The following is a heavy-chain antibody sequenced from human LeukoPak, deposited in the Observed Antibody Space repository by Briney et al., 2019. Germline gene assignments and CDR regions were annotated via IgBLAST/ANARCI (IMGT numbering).Heavy chain of an antibody. CDR1: GYTFTSYD. CDR3: ARAANYYDGSAFDI. V-gene: IGHV1-8*01. D-gene: IGHD3-22*01. J-gene: IGHJ3*02. CDR2: MNPNSGNT. Sequence: ASVKVSCKASGYTFTSYDINWVRQATGQGLEWMGWMNPNSGNTGYAQKFQGRVTMTRNTSISTAYMELSSLRSEDTAVYYCARAANYYDGSAFDIWGQGTMVTVSS.